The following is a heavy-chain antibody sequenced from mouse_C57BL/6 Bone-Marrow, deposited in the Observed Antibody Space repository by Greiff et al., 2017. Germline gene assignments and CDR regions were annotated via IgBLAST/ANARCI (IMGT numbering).Heavy chain of an antibody. J-gene: IGHJ3*01. Sequence: VKLQESGAELARPGASVKLSCKASGYTFTSYGISWVKQRTGQGLEWIGEIYPRSGNTYYNEKFKGKATLTADKSSSTAYMELRSLTSEDSAVYFCARIPYYYGSGFAYWGQGTLVTVSA. CDR2: IYPRSGNT. CDR3: ARIPYYYGSGFAY. D-gene: IGHD1-1*01. V-gene: IGHV1-81*01. CDR1: GYTFTSYG.